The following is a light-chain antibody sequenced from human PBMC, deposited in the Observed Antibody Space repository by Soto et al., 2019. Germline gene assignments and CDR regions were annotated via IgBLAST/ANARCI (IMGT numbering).Light chain of an antibody. CDR1: QDISNH. CDR3: EQYYNLPII. J-gene: IGKJ5*01. V-gene: IGKV1-33*01. Sequence: DIQMTQSPSSLSASVGDRVTITCQASQDISNHLNWYQQKPGKAPKLLIYDASNLETGVPSRLRVSGSGTDFTVSISSLQPEDFAPYSCEQYYNLPIIFGQGTRLEIK. CDR2: DAS.